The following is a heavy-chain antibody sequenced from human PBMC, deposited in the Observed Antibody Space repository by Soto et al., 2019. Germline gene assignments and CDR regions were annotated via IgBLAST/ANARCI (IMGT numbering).Heavy chain of an antibody. CDR2: ISSSSSHI. J-gene: IGHJ6*02. D-gene: IGHD3-10*01. CDR1: GFTLTSYS. CDR3: VRERGLSSYYGMDV. Sequence: GGSLRLSCAASGFTLTSYSMNWVRQASGKGLEWVSSISSSSSHIYYADSVKGRFTISRDNARNSLYLQMNSLRAEDTAVYYCVRERGLSSYYGMDVWGQGTTVTAP. V-gene: IGHV3-21*01.